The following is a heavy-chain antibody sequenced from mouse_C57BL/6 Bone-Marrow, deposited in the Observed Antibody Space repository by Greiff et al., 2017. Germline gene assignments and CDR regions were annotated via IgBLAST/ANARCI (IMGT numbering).Heavy chain of an antibody. V-gene: IGHV1-64*01. CDR3: AREADVDSQGHCFDY. CDR1: GYTFTSYW. CDR2: IHPNSGST. D-gene: IGHD3-3*01. J-gene: IGHJ2*01. Sequence: QVQLKQSGAELVKPGASVKLSCKASGYTFTSYWMHWVKQRPGQGLEWIGMIHPNSGSTYYNEKFKSKATLTVDKSSSTAYMQLSSLTSEDSAVXYCAREADVDSQGHCFDYWGQGTTLTVSS.